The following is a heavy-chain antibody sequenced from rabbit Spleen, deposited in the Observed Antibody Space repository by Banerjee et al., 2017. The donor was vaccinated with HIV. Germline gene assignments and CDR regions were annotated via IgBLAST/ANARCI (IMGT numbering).Heavy chain of an antibody. CDR3: VRDRANIGGDYGPYYFDL. CDR1: GFSFSRSYD. D-gene: IGHD2-1*01. J-gene: IGHJ4*01. Sequence: QEQLVESGGGLVQPGGSLKLSCTASGFSFSRSYDMCWVRQAPGKGLEWIACIYTGNYKTYYASWAKGRFTISKTSSTTVTLQMTSLTVADTATYFCVRDRANIGGDYGPYYFDLWGQGTLVTVS. V-gene: IGHV1S45*01. CDR2: IYTGNYKT.